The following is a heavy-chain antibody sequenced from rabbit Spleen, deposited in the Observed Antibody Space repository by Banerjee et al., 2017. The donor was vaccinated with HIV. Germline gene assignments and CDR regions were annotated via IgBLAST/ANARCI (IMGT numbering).Heavy chain of an antibody. Sequence: QLVESRGGLVQPGGSLKLSCKASGFTLSSYYMNWVRQAPGKGLEWIGYIDPVFGISYYANWVNGRFTISSHNAQNTLFLQLNSLTAADTATYFCVREVAAKFSLWGPGTLVTVS. V-gene: IGHV1S7*01. CDR2: IDPVFGIS. CDR1: GFTLSSYY. J-gene: IGHJ4*01. CDR3: VREVAAKFSL. D-gene: IGHD4-1*01.